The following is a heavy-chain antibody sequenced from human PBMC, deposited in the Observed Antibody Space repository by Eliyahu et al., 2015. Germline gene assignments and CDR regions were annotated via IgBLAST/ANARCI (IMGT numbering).Heavy chain of an antibody. D-gene: IGHD2-2*01. Sequence: QVTLKESGPALVKPTQTLTLTRXFSGFSRSTSGLRGCWSRQPPGKALEWLARIDWDDDKFYSTSLKTRLTISKDTSKNQVVLTMTNMDPVDTATYYCARDQLLMGDGMDVWGQGTTVTVSS. J-gene: IGHJ6*02. CDR1: GFSRSTSGLR. V-gene: IGHV2-70*04. CDR3: ARDQLLMGDGMDV. CDR2: IDWDDDK.